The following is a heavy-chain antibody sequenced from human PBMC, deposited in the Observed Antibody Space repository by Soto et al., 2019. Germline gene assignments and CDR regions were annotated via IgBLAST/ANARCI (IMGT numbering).Heavy chain of an antibody. V-gene: IGHV3-23*01. J-gene: IGHJ4*02. Sequence: GGSLRLSCATSGFNFNNYAMSWVRQAPGERLEWVSFISSSGGTTYCADSVKGRFTISRDNSRNTVFLQMNTLGAEDTAIYYCATFRTVTGPGWGRASEYWGQEPRVTVSS. CDR2: ISSSGGTT. CDR3: ATFRTVTGPGWGRASEY. D-gene: IGHD6-19*01. CDR1: GFNFNNYA.